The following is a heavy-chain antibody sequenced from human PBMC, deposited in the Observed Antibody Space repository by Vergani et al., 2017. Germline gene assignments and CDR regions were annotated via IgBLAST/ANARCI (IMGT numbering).Heavy chain of an antibody. Sequence: VQLVESGGGLVKPGGSLRLSCAASGFTVSTNYMSWVRQAAGKGLEWVSVIYSGGGTDYADSVKGRFTISRDNSKNTLYLQMNSLRAEDTAVYHCAKYSLEWLFQGYGMDVWGQGTTVTVSS. CDR3: AKYSLEWLFQGYGMDV. D-gene: IGHD3-3*01. CDR2: IYSGGGT. J-gene: IGHJ6*02. V-gene: IGHV3-66*01. CDR1: GFTVSTNY.